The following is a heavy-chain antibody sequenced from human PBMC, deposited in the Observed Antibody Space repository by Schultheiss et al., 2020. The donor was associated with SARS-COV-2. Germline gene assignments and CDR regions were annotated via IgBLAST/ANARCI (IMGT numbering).Heavy chain of an antibody. V-gene: IGHV3-11*05. D-gene: IGHD1-26*01. CDR2: SPSSGYT. J-gene: IGHJ4*02. Sequence: GGSLRLSCAASGFTVSSNYMSWIRQAPGKGLEWVSNISPSSGYTRYEDSVRGRFTISRDNSKNTLYLQMNSLRAADTAVYYCTTGDREQSFWGQGTLVTVSS. CDR1: GFTVSSNY. CDR3: TTGDREQSF.